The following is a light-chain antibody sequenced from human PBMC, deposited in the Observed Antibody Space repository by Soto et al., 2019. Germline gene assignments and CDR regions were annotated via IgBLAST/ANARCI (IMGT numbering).Light chain of an antibody. V-gene: IGKV3-20*01. CDR3: QLYDSSSWT. CDR2: GAS. J-gene: IGKJ1*01. Sequence: EIVLKQSAGTLSLSQGDTATLSCRASQSVSNTYLAWYQQKPGQAPRLLIYGASSRATGFPDRFSGSGSGTDFTLTISRLETEDFAVYYCQLYDSSSWTFGQGTKVDI. CDR1: QSVSNTY.